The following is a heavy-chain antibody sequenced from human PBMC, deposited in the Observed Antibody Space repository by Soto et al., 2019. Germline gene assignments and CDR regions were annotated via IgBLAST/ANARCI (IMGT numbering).Heavy chain of an antibody. J-gene: IGHJ4*02. D-gene: IGHD6-19*01. Sequence: GGSLRLSCAASGFTFSSYAMSWVRQAPGKGLEWVSAISGSGGSTYYADSVKGRFTISRDNSKNTLYLQMNSLRAEDTAVYYCAKAPSSGWYSSHFDYWGQGTLVTVSS. CDR1: GFTFSSYA. CDR2: ISGSGGST. CDR3: AKAPSSGWYSSHFDY. V-gene: IGHV3-23*01.